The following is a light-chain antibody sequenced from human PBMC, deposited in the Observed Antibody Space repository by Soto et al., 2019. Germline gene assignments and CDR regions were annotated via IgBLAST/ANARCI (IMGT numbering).Light chain of an antibody. CDR1: SSDVGGYNY. V-gene: IGLV2-8*01. Sequence: QSALTQPPSASGSPGQSVTISCTGTSSDVGGYNYVSWYQQRPGKAPKLMIYEVSKRPSGVPDRFSGSKSGNTASLTVSGLQAEDEADYYCSSYAGSNTYVVFGGGTKLTVL. J-gene: IGLJ2*01. CDR2: EVS. CDR3: SSYAGSNTYVV.